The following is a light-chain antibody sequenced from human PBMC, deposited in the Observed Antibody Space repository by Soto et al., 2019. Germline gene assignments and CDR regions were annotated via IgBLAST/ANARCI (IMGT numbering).Light chain of an antibody. CDR3: QQTYNAPRT. J-gene: IGKJ5*01. CDR2: GAS. V-gene: IGKV1-39*01. CDR1: QTISSY. Sequence: DIQMTQSPSSLSASVGDRVTITCRASQTISSYLNWYQQKPGKAPKLLIYGASSLQSAVTSRFSGSGSGTDFTLTISSLQPEDFATYYCQQTYNAPRTFGQGTRLEI.